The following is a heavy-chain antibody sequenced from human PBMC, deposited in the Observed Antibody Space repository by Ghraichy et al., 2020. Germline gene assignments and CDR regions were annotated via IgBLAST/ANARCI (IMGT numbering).Heavy chain of an antibody. D-gene: IGHD3-10*01. V-gene: IGHV4-34*01. CDR1: GGSFSGYY. CDR3: ARGPMVRSSNWFDP. Sequence: ESLNISCAVYGGSFSGYYWSWIRQPPGKGLEWIGEINHSGSTNYNPSLKSRVTISVDTSKNQFSLKLSSVTAADTAVYYCARGPMVRSSNWFDPWGQGTLVTVSS. CDR2: INHSGST. J-gene: IGHJ5*02.